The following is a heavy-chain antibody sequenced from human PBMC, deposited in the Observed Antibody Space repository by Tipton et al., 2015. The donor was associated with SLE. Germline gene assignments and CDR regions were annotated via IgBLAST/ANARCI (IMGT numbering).Heavy chain of an antibody. J-gene: IGHJ3*02. CDR3: ARDLYSSRGGAFDI. CDR2: INHSGST. CDR1: GGSFSGHY. D-gene: IGHD6-13*01. Sequence: TLSLTCAVYGGSFSGHYWSWIRQPPGKGLEWIGEINHSGSTNYNPSLKSRVTISVDTSKNQFSLKLSSVTAADAAVYYCARDLYSSRGGAFDIWGQGTMVTVSS. V-gene: IGHV4-34*01.